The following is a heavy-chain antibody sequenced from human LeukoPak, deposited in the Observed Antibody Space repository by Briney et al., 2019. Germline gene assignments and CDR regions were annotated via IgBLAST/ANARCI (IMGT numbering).Heavy chain of an antibody. V-gene: IGHV4-34*01. J-gene: IGHJ6*03. D-gene: IGHD3-10*01. CDR3: ARGLSGSYYLTYYYYMDV. CDR2: INHSGST. CDR1: GVSFSGYY. Sequence: SETLSLTCAVYGVSFSGYYWSWIRQPPGKGLEWIGEINHSGSTNYSPSLKSRVTISVDTSKNQFSLKLSSVTAADTAVYYCARGLSGSYYLTYYYYMDVWGKGTTVTVSS.